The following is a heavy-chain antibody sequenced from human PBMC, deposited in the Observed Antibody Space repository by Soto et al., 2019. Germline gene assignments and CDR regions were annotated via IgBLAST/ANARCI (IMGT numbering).Heavy chain of an antibody. CDR3: AKGWQQFNP. Sequence: VQLLESGGNLVQPGGSLRLSCAASGFTFSNNAMSWVRQAPGKGLEWVSAMSDGGDYTYYADSVKGRFTIYRDNSKNTLYLQMNRLRAEDTAVYYCAKGWQQFNPWSQGTLVTVSS. D-gene: IGHD2-15*01. J-gene: IGHJ5*02. V-gene: IGHV3-23*01. CDR2: MSDGGDYT. CDR1: GFTFSNNA.